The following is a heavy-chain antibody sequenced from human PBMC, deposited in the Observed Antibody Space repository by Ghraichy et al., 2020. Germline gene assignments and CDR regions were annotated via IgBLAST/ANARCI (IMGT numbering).Heavy chain of an antibody. CDR3: AKASYSSAWNQDHYGMDG. CDR2: IYHSGST. CDR1: GYSISSGYY. J-gene: IGHJ6*02. D-gene: IGHD6-19*01. V-gene: IGHV4-38-2*02. Sequence: SETLSLTCSVSGYSISSGYYWGWIRQPPGKGLEWIGSIYHSGSTYSNPSLKSRVTISVDTSKNQFSLKLSSVTAADTAIYYCAKASYSSAWNQDHYGMDGWGQGTTVTVSS.